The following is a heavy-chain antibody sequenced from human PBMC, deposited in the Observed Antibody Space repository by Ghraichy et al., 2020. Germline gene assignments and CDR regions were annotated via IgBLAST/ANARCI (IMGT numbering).Heavy chain of an antibody. V-gene: IGHV3-7*01. J-gene: IGHJ4*02. D-gene: IGHD1-26*01. CDR1: GFSFDRFW. CDR3: TKDDFDNGRPFDY. CDR2: IKEDGSDS. Sequence: GGSLRLSCAGSGFSFDRFWMSWVRQAPGKGLEYVASIKEDGSDSDYVASVNGRFTISRDNAKNSLFLQMNSLRVEDTAIYYCTKDDFDNGRPFDYWGQGALVTVSS.